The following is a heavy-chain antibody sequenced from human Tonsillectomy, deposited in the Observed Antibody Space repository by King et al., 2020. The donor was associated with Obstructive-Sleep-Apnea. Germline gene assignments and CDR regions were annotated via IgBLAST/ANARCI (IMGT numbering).Heavy chain of an antibody. D-gene: IGHD3-9*01. Sequence: VQLVQSGVEVKKPGASVRISCKASGYTFTYFHMHWVRQVPGQGLEWMGMINPSDDRTSYAQKFQGRVTMTSDTSTSTVYMELSSLRSEDTAGYYCASVLRYLDWFSTTRYGMDVWGQGPTVSVSS. J-gene: IGHJ6*02. CDR1: GYTFTYFH. CDR2: INPSDDRT. CDR3: ASVLRYLDWFSTTRYGMDV. V-gene: IGHV1-46*01.